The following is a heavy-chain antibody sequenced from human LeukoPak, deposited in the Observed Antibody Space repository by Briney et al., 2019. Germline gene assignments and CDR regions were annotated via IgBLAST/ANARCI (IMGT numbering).Heavy chain of an antibody. Sequence: PGGSLRLSCAASGFTFSSYSMNWVRQAPGKGLEWVSSISSSSSYIYYADSVKGRFTISRDNAKNSLYLQMNSLRAEDTAVYYCARGGLYGDYEFDYWGQGTLVTVSS. V-gene: IGHV3-21*01. J-gene: IGHJ4*02. D-gene: IGHD4-17*01. CDR1: GFTFSSYS. CDR2: ISSSSSYI. CDR3: ARGGLYGDYEFDY.